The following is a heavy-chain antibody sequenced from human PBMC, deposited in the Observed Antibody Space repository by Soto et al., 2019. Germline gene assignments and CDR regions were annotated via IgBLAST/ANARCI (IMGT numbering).Heavy chain of an antibody. J-gene: IGHJ6*02. CDR3: ARGEWSGYYYYYGMDV. CDR2: ISSSSSYI. D-gene: IGHD3-3*01. CDR1: GFTFSSYS. V-gene: IGHV3-21*01. Sequence: LRLSCAASGFTFSSYSMNWVRQAPGKGLEWVSSISSSSSYIYYADSVKGRFTISRDNAKNSLYLQMNSLRAEDTAVYYCARGEWSGYYYYYGMDVWGQGTTVTVSS.